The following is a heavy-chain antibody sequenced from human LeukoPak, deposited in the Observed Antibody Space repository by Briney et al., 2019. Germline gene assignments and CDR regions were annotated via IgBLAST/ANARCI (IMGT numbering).Heavy chain of an antibody. J-gene: IGHJ4*02. V-gene: IGHV3-43D*03. CDR3: AKGDGGSGWYIDY. CDR1: GFTFDDYA. Sequence: GGSLRLSCAASGFTFDDYAMHWVRQAPGKGLEWVSLISWDGGSTYYADSVKGRFTISRDNSKNSLYLQMNSLRAEDTALYYCAKGDGGSGWYIDYWGQGTLVTVSS. CDR2: ISWDGGST. D-gene: IGHD6-19*01.